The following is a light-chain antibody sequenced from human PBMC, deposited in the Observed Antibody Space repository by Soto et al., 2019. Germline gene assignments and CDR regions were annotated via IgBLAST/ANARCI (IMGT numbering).Light chain of an antibody. V-gene: IGKV1-9*01. Sequence: DIQLTQSPSLLSASIGYRVTITWRASHDISTFLAWYQQKPGKASKLLIYEASTLQSGVPSRFSGSGSGTEFTLTISGLLPEDFAAYHCQQLYTLPFTFGQGTRLENK. CDR2: EAS. CDR1: HDISTF. CDR3: QQLYTLPFT. J-gene: IGKJ5*01.